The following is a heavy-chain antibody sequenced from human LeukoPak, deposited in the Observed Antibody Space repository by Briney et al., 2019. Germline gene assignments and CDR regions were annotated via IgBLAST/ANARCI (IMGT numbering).Heavy chain of an antibody. J-gene: IGHJ4*02. Sequence: SETLSLTCAVYGGSFSGYYWSWIRQPPGKGLEWIGEINHSGSTNYNPSLKSRVTISVDTSKNQFSLKLSSVTAADTAVYYCAIAAAGTSYFDYWGQGTLVTVSS. D-gene: IGHD6-13*01. V-gene: IGHV4-34*01. CDR1: GGSFSGYY. CDR2: INHSGST. CDR3: AIAAAGTSYFDY.